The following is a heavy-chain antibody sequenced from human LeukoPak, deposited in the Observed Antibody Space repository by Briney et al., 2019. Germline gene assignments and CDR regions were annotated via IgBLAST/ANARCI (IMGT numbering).Heavy chain of an antibody. CDR3: VKARSDHYYDNDAFDI. V-gene: IGHV3-64D*09. D-gene: IGHD3-22*01. CDR2: ISSNGGST. CDR1: GFTFSSYA. Sequence: PGGSLRLACSASGFTFSSYAMHWVRQAPGKGLEYVSAISSNGGSTYYADSVKGRFTISRDNSKNTLYLQMSSQRAEDTAVYYCVKARSDHYYDNDAFDIWGQGTMVAVSS. J-gene: IGHJ3*02.